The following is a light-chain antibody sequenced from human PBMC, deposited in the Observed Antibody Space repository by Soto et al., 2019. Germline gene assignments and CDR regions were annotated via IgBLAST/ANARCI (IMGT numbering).Light chain of an antibody. J-gene: IGKJ5*01. CDR1: QSLSVS. V-gene: IGKV3-15*01. CDR3: QQYNDWPIT. CDR2: RAS. Sequence: EIVLTQSPGTLSLSPGDRATLSCRASQSLSVSYIAWYQQKPGQAPRLLIYRASTRATGISGRFSGSGSGTEFTLTITSLQSEDFAVYYCQQYNDWPITFGQGTRLEIK.